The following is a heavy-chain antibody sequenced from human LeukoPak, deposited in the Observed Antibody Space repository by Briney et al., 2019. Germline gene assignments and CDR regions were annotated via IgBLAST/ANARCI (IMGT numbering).Heavy chain of an antibody. D-gene: IGHD2-2*01. V-gene: IGHV3-30-3*01. CDR1: GFTFSSYA. J-gene: IGHJ3*02. Sequence: GRSLRLSCAASGFTFSSYAMHWVRQAPGKGLEWVAVISYDGSNKYYADSVKGRFTISRDNSKNTLYLQMNSLRAEDTAVYYCARDNGGIIVVVPAYDAFDIWGQGTMVTVSS. CDR2: ISYDGSNK. CDR3: ARDNGGIIVVVPAYDAFDI.